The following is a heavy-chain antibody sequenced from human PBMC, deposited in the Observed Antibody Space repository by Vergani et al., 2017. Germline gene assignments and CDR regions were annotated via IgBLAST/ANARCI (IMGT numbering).Heavy chain of an antibody. Sequence: EVHLEESGGGLVQPGGSLRLSCAASGFTFGDYYMAWIRLAPGRGLDWVASIKRDGTETFYVDSVKGRFTISRDNAKTTLYLQMNSLRDEDRGVYYCARSSGGSAPYLHYWGQGTLVTVAS. J-gene: IGHJ1*01. CDR2: IKRDGTET. D-gene: IGHD2-15*01. CDR1: GFTFGDYY. V-gene: IGHV3-7*01. CDR3: ARSSGGSAPYLHY.